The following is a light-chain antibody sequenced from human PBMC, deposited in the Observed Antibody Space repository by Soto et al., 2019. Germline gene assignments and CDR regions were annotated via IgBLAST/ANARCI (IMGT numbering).Light chain of an antibody. CDR3: QQTDTFDSIT. CDR1: QGISTW. V-gene: IGKV1D-12*01. CDR2: GAS. J-gene: IGKJ5*01. Sequence: DIQMTQSPSSVSASVGDTVTITCRASQGISTWLAWYQQKPGRAPKLLIFGASNLQSGVPSRFSGSGSGTEFTLTISNLQPEDFATYYCQQTDTFDSITFGQGTRVE.